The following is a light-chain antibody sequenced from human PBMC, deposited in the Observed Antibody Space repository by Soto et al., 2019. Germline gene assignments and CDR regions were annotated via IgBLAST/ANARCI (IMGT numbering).Light chain of an antibody. V-gene: IGLV1-51*02. Sequence: QSVLTQPHTVSADPGQTVNMSCSGGSSNIGNYYVSWHQQYPVTAPKLLIYENDKRPSVIPDIFSGSKSGTTATLDINELQTEDGADYYCGTWDSSLSIVVFGTGTKVTVL. CDR1: SSNIGNYY. CDR2: END. J-gene: IGLJ1*01. CDR3: GTWDSSLSIVV.